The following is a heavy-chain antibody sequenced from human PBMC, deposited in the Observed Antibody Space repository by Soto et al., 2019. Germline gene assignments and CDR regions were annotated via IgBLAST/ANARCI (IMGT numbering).Heavy chain of an antibody. J-gene: IGHJ4*02. D-gene: IGHD1-1*01. V-gene: IGHV4-30-4*01. CDR3: ARYRWGVQGLEY. CDR1: GGSISSGDYY. Sequence: PSETLSLTCTVSGGSISSGDYYWSWIRQPPGKGLEWIGYIYYSGSTYYNPSLKSRVTISVDTSKNQFSLKLSSVTAADTAVYYCARYRWGVQGLEYWGQGTLVTVSS. CDR2: IYYSGST.